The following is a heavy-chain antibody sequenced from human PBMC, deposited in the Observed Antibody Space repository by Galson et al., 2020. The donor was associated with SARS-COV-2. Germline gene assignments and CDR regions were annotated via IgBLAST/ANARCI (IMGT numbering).Heavy chain of an antibody. V-gene: IGHV4-38-2*01. CDR1: GYSITSGYY. J-gene: IGHJ3*02. Sequence: SETLSLTCAVSGYSITSGYYWGWFRQPPGKGLEWIGSVYHSGSTYYNPFLTSRVTVSLLTSKNHFSLKLTSMTAADTAVYYCARGTTVVNPSAFDIWGQGTMVTVSS. D-gene: IGHD4-17*01. CDR2: VYHSGST. CDR3: ARGTTVVNPSAFDI.